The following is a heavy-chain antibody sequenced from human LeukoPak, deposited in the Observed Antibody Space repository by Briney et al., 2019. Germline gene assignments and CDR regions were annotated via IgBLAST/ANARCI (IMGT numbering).Heavy chain of an antibody. Sequence: ASVKVSCKASGYTFTSYYMHWVRQAPGQGLEWMGIINPSGGSTSYAQKFQGRVTMTRDTSTSTVYMELSSLRSEDTAVYYCASSLWFGELSGYWGQGTLVTVSS. V-gene: IGHV1-46*01. CDR3: ASSLWFGELSGY. J-gene: IGHJ4*02. D-gene: IGHD3-10*01. CDR2: INPSGGST. CDR1: GYTFTSYY.